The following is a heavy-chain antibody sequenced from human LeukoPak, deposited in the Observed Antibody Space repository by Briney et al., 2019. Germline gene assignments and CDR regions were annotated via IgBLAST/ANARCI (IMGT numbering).Heavy chain of an antibody. CDR1: GYTFTGYY. CDR3: ARAPIAGDFDY. V-gene: IGHV1-2*06. CDR2: INPNSGGT. D-gene: IGHD2-15*01. J-gene: IGHJ4*02. Sequence: GASVKVSCKASGYTFTGYYMHWVRQAPGQGLEWMGRINPNSGGTNYAQKFQGRVTMTRDTSISTAYMELRSLRSDDTAVYYCARAPIAGDFDYWGQGTLVTVSS.